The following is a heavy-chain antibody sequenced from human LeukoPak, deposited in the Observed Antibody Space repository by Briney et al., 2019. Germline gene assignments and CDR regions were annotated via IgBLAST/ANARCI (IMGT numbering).Heavy chain of an antibody. CDR2: IYFSGRT. V-gene: IGHV4-38-2*02. CDR3: ARRRYYDGSGYLE. Sequence: SETLSLTCTVSGYSISSGSYWGWIRQPPGKGLEWIGTIYFSGRTYYSPSLKSRVTMSVDPSNNQFSLNLRSVTAADTAVYYCARRRYYDGSGYLEWGQGTLLSVSS. CDR1: GYSISSGSY. J-gene: IGHJ1*01. D-gene: IGHD3-22*01.